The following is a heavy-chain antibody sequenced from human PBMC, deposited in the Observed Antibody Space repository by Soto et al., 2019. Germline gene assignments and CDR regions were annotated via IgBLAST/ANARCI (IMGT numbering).Heavy chain of an antibody. J-gene: IGHJ4*02. Sequence: SGGSLRLSCAASGLTFDDFAMHWVRQVPGKGLEWVSGINWNTVNIAYADSVKGRFTISRDNGKNSLYLQMNSLKTEDTALYYCARGSHSDYGDYGYFEFWGQGALVTVSS. CDR3: ARGSHSDYGDYGYFEF. D-gene: IGHD4-17*01. CDR2: INWNTVNI. V-gene: IGHV3-9*01. CDR1: GLTFDDFA.